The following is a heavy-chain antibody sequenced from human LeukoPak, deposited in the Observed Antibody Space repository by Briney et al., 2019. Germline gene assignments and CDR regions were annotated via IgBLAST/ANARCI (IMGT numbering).Heavy chain of an antibody. CDR3: ARVPGPFDY. J-gene: IGHJ4*02. CDR2: IYSAGST. V-gene: IGHV3-66*01. CDR1: GFTVSSNY. Sequence: GGSLRLSCAASGFTVSSNYMSWVRQAPGKGLEWVSVIYSAGSTYYADSVKGRFTISRDNAKNSLYLQMNSLRAEDTAVYYRARVPGPFDYWGQGTLVTVSS.